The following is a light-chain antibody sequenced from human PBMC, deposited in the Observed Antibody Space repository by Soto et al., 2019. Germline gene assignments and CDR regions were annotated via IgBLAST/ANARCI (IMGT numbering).Light chain of an antibody. Sequence: IVMTQSPATLSVSPGDRATLSCRASQSVSNNLAWYQQKPGQAPRLLIYGASTRATGIPARFSGSGSGTEFTLTISSLQSEDFAVYYCQQYNNWPPFTFGPGTKVDIK. V-gene: IGKV3-15*01. CDR1: QSVSNN. J-gene: IGKJ3*01. CDR2: GAS. CDR3: QQYNNWPPFT.